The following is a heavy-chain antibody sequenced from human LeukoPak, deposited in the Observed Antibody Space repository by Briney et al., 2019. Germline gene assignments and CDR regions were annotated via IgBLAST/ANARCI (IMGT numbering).Heavy chain of an antibody. V-gene: IGHV3-66*01. CDR1: GFTVSTNY. CDR3: AKVVTTHYYYYGMDV. CDR2: IYSGGST. Sequence: GGSLRLSCAASGFTVSTNYMSWVRQAPGKGLEWVSTIYSGGSTYYADSVKGRFTISRGNSKNTLYLQMNSLRAEDTAVYYCAKVVTTHYYYYGMDVWGQGTTVTVSS. D-gene: IGHD4-23*01. J-gene: IGHJ6*02.